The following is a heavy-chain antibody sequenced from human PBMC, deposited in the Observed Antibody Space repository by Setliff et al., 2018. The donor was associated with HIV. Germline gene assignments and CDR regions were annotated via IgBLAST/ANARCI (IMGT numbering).Heavy chain of an antibody. V-gene: IGHV4-39*01. CDR1: GGSISNGYYY. D-gene: IGHD3-22*01. Sequence: SETLSLTCTVSGGSISNGYYYWVWIRKPPGKGLEWIGGIFYTGSAHYNPSLKSRVTISVDTSRNQFSMKLSSVTAADTTMYYCARWVTTPTKGAFDIWGQGTVVTVSS. CDR2: IFYTGSA. CDR3: ARWVTTPTKGAFDI. J-gene: IGHJ3*02.